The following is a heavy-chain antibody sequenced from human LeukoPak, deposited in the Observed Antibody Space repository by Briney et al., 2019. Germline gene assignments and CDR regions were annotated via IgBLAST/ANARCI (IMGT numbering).Heavy chain of an antibody. J-gene: IGHJ6*03. CDR1: GGSFSGYY. CDR3: ARTLWGYSCGRPHYYYYMDV. Sequence: SETLSLTCAVYGGSFSGYYWSWIRQPPGKGLEWIGEINHSGSTNYNPSLKSRVTISVDTSKNQFSLKLSSVTAADTAVYYCARTLWGYSCGRPHYYYYMDVWGKGTTVTVSS. V-gene: IGHV4-34*01. CDR2: INHSGST. D-gene: IGHD5-18*01.